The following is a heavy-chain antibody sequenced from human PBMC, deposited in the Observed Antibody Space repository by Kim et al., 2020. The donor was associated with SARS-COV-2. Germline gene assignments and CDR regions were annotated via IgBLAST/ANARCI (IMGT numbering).Heavy chain of an antibody. CDR3: ARGGWYVED. D-gene: IGHD6-19*01. CDR2: IHYSGST. CDR1: GGSMNSFY. Sequence: SETLSLTCSVSGGSMNSFYWSWYRQPPGKGLEWIGDIHYSGSTNYNPSLKSRVTITVDTSKNKLSLKLTYVTAADTAVFYCARGGWYVEDGGKGNLVTVS. J-gene: IGHJ4*02. V-gene: IGHV4-59*13.